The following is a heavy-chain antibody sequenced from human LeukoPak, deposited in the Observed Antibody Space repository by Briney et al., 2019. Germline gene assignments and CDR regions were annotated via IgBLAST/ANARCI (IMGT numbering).Heavy chain of an antibody. V-gene: IGHV4-39*01. CDR3: ASGGGLRFLEWPGRAFDI. Sequence: SETLSLTCTVSGGSISSSSYYWGWIRQPPGKGLEWIGSIYYSGSTYYNPSLKSRVTISVDTSKNQFSLKLSSVTAADTAVYYCASGGGLRFLEWPGRAFDIWGQGTMVTVSS. CDR1: GGSISSSSYY. J-gene: IGHJ3*02. CDR2: IYYSGST. D-gene: IGHD3-3*01.